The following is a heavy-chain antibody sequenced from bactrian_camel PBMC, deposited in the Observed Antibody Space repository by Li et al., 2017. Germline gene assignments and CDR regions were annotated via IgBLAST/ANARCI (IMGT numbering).Heavy chain of an antibody. CDR1: GFTFARNK. Sequence: VQLVESGGGLVQPGGSLRLSCVASGFTFARNKMNWVRQFPGKGWVDWVSVISSGGGSTFYADSVKGRFTIFKDNGKNTLYLQMNSLKPEDTAMYYCAAGVLPSYDGGQCSYYKSTTQGTQVTVS. D-gene: IGHD7*01. V-gene: IGHV3S40*01. J-gene: IGHJ4*01. CDR2: ISSGGGST.